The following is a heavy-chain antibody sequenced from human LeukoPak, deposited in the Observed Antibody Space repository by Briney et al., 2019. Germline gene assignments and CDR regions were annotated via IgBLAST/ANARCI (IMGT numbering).Heavy chain of an antibody. D-gene: IGHD4-17*01. CDR3: ARDLGSYGDYDYFDY. Sequence: GGSLRLSXAASGFTFSSYDMSWVRQAPGKGLEWVSAISGSGGSTYYADSVKGRFTISRDNAKNSLYLQMNSLRAEDTAVYYCARDLGSYGDYDYFDYWGPGTLVTVSS. CDR1: GFTFSSYD. CDR2: ISGSGGST. V-gene: IGHV3-23*01. J-gene: IGHJ4*02.